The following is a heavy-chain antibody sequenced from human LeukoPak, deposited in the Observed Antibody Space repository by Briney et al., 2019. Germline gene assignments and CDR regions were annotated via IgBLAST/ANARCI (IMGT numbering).Heavy chain of an antibody. CDR2: IYYSGST. D-gene: IGHD3-10*01. CDR3: ARNDYKYYFDY. J-gene: IGHJ4*02. V-gene: IGHV4-31*03. CDR1: GGSISSGGYY. Sequence: PSETLSLTCTVSGGSISSGGYYWSWIRQHPGKGLEWIGYIYYSGSTYYNPSLKSRVTISVDTSKNQFSLKLSSVTAADTAVYYCARNDYKYYFDYWGQGTLVTASS.